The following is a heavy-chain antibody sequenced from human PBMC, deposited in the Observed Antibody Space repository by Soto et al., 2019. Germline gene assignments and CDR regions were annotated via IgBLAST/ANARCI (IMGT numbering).Heavy chain of an antibody. CDR3: ARDLQDIVLVPASPFPGMDV. J-gene: IGHJ6*02. CDR1: GGSIRSGDYY. CDR2: IYYSGST. Sequence: PSETLSLTCTVSGGSIRSGDYYGSWIRQPPGKGLEWIGYIYYSGSTYYNPSLRSRVTISVDTSKNQFSLKLSSVTAADTAVYYCARDLQDIVLVPASPFPGMDVWGQGTTVTVSS. V-gene: IGHV4-30-4*01. D-gene: IGHD2-2*01.